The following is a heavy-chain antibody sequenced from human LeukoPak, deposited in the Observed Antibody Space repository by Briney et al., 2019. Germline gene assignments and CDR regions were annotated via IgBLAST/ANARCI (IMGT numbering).Heavy chain of an antibody. CDR3: AKKYGSGTYYRPVPDF. J-gene: IGHJ4*02. CDR1: GFTFGSYA. CDR2: ISGSGSST. D-gene: IGHD3-10*01. Sequence: PGGSLRLSCAASGFTFGSYAMSWVRQAPGKGLEWVSAISGSGSSTYYADSVKGRFTISRDNSKNTLYLQMNSLRAEDTAVYYCAKKYGSGTYYRPVPDFWGQGTLVTVSS. V-gene: IGHV3-23*01.